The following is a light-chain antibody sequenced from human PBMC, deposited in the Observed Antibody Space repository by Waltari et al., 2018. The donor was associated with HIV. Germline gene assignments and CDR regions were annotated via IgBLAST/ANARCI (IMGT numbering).Light chain of an antibody. CDR1: SSDVGGYNY. CDR2: EVS. CDR3: SSYTSSSTYV. Sequence: QSALAQPASVSGSPGQSITISCTGTSSDVGGYNYVSWYQHHPGKVPKLIVYEVSNRPSGVSNRFSGSKSGNTASLTISGLQAEDEADYYCSSYTSSSTYVFGTGTKVTVL. J-gene: IGLJ1*01. V-gene: IGLV2-14*01.